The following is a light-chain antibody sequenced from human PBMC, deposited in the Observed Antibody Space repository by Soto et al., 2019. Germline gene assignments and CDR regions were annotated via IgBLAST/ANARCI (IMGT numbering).Light chain of an antibody. CDR1: QTLLRSDGKTY. Sequence: DIVMTQTPLSLSVTPGQPASICFNSSQTLLRSDGKTYMYWYLQKPGQPPQLLISEVSNRFSGVPDKFLGSGSETDFTLKISRVEAEDVGVFYSMQTVRLPHTFGQATKLEIK. V-gene: IGKV2D-29*01. CDR3: MQTVRLPHT. CDR2: EVS. J-gene: IGKJ2*01.